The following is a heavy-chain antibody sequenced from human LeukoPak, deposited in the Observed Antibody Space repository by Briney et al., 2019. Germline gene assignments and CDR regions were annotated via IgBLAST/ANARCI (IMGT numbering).Heavy chain of an antibody. CDR1: GGSISSYF. V-gene: IGHV4-59*12. CDR2: IYYSGST. CDR3: ARVRGEDSSGFPLYYFDY. Sequence: SETLSLTCTVSGGSISSYFWSWIRQPPGKGLEWIGYIYYSGSTNYNPSLKSRVTISVDTSKNQFSLKLSSVTAADTAVYYCARVRGEDSSGFPLYYFDYWGQGTLVTVSS. J-gene: IGHJ4*02. D-gene: IGHD3-22*01.